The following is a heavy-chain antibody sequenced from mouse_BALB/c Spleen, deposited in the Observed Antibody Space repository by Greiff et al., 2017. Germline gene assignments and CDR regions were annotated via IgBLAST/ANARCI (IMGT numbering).Heavy chain of an antibody. V-gene: IGHV1-80*01. J-gene: IGHJ4*01. Sequence: QVQLKESGAELVRPGSSVKISCKASGYEFSSYWMNWVKQRPGQGLEWIGQIYPGDGDTNYNGKFKGKATLTADKSSSTAYMQLSSLTSEDSAVYFCARRDDRGWYAMDYWGQGTSVTVSS. CDR3: ARRDDRGWYAMDY. CDR1: GYEFSSYW. CDR2: IYPGDGDT. D-gene: IGHD2-12*01.